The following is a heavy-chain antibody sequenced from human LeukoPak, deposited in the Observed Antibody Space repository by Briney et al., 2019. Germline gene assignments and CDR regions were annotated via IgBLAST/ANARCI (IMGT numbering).Heavy chain of an antibody. V-gene: IGHV3-30-3*01. CDR2: ISYDGSNK. J-gene: IGHJ4*02. CDR3: ARDAYIVVVPAATLDY. D-gene: IGHD2-2*01. Sequence: PGGSLRLSCAASGFTFSSYAMHWVRQAPGKGLEWVAVISYDGSNKYYADSVKGRFTISRDNSKNTLYLQMNSLRAEDTTVYYCARDAYIVVVPAATLDYWGQGTLVTVSS. CDR1: GFTFSSYA.